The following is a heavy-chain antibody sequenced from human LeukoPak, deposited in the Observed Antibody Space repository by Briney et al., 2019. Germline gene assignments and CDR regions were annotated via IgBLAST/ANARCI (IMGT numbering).Heavy chain of an antibody. CDR3: ARGAARGLFDP. J-gene: IGHJ5*02. CDR2: IYYSGST. Sequence: SETLSLTCTVSGGSVSSYYWSWIRQPPGKGLEWIGYIYYSGSTNYNPSLKSRVTISVDTSKNQFSLKLSSVTAADTAVYYCARGAARGLFDPWGQGTLVTVSS. CDR1: GGSVSSYY. D-gene: IGHD2-15*01. V-gene: IGHV4-59*02.